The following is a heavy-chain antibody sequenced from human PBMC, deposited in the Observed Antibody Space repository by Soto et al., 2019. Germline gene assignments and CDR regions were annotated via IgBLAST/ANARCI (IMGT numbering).Heavy chain of an antibody. V-gene: IGHV1-18*01. CDR2: ISNYDGDS. CDR1: GYTFTSCG. D-gene: IGHD3-22*01. Sequence: ASVKVSCKASGYTFTSCGISWVRQAPGQGLEWMGWISNYDGDSKYAEDLQGRVIMTTDTSTSTAYMELRSLRTDDTATYYCGRSDSSGYYCYGMDVWGQGPTITVAS. CDR3: GRSDSSGYYCYGMDV. J-gene: IGHJ6*02.